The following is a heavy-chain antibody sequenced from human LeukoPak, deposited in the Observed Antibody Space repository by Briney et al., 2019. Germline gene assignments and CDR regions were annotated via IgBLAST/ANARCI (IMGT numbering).Heavy chain of an antibody. V-gene: IGHV3-30*02. Sequence: PGGSLRLSCAASGFTFSSYGMHWVRQAPGKGLEWVAFIRYDGSNKYYADSVKGRFTNSRDNSKNTLYLQMNSQRAEDTAVYYCAKDQFVVVPGIDAFDIWGQGTMVTVSS. CDR2: IRYDGSNK. CDR1: GFTFSSYG. CDR3: AKDQFVVVPGIDAFDI. D-gene: IGHD2-2*01. J-gene: IGHJ3*02.